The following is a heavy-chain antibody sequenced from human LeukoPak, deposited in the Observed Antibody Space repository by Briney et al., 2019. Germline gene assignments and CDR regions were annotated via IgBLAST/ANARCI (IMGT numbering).Heavy chain of an antibody. CDR3: ARVRRYCSSTSCLNWFDP. CDR1: GGSFSGYY. CDR2: INHSGST. Sequence: SETLSLTCAVYGGSFSGYYWSWIRQPPGKGLEWIGEINHSGSTNYNPSLKSRVTISVDTSKNQFSLKLSSVTAADTAVYCCARVRRYCSSTSCLNWFDPWGQGTLVTVSS. V-gene: IGHV4-34*01. J-gene: IGHJ5*02. D-gene: IGHD2-2*01.